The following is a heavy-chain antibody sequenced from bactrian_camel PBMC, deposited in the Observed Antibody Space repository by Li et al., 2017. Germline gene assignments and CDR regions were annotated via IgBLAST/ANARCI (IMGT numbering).Heavy chain of an antibody. CDR1: RPRHNNYY. CDR2: IDDYGVK. D-gene: IGHD2*01. V-gene: IGHV3S26*01. Sequence: HVQLVESGGGSVQTGGSLRLSCVVRRPRHNNYYMAWFRQAQGKGREGVAEIDDYGVKSYADSVKGRFTVSKDNAKNTLYLQMNNLKPEDTGMYYCAIGIYSPSWLRQNGCSGKRYWGQGTQVTVS. CDR3: AIGIYSPSWLRQNGCSGKRY. J-gene: IGHJ4*01.